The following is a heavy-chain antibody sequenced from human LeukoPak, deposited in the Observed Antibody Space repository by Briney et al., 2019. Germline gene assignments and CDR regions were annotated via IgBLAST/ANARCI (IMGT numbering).Heavy chain of an antibody. CDR2: ISVYNGNT. V-gene: IGHV1-18*01. Sequence: AASVKVSCKASGYTFSSYGISWVRQAPGQGLEWMGGISVYNGNTKYIQKLQGRVTMTTDTSTSTAYMELRSLRSDDTAVYYCARIEYSYGSSYNYWGQGTLVTVSP. CDR1: GYTFSSYG. D-gene: IGHD5-18*01. J-gene: IGHJ4*02. CDR3: ARIEYSYGSSYNY.